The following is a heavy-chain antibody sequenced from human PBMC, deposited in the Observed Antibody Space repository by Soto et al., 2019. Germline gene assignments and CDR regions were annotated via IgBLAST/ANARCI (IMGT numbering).Heavy chain of an antibody. V-gene: IGHV4-34*01. J-gene: IGHJ5*02. Sequence: PSETLSLTCAVYGGSFSGYYWSWIRQPPGKGLEWIGEINHSGSTNYNPSLKSRVTISVDTSKNQFSLKLSSVTAADTVVYYCARKRGYCSSTSCFSNWFDPWGQGTLVTVSS. CDR1: GGSFSGYY. D-gene: IGHD2-2*03. CDR2: INHSGST. CDR3: ARKRGYCSSTSCFSNWFDP.